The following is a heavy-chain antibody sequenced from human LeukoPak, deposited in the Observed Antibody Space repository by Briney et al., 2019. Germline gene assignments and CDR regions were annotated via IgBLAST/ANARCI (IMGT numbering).Heavy chain of an antibody. D-gene: IGHD3-10*01. CDR3: ARQVVRSLWAFDI. CDR2: IYYSGSI. V-gene: IGHV4-39*01. J-gene: IGHJ3*02. CDR1: GGSISTEDF. Sequence: SETQSLTCTVSGGSISTEDFWGWIRPPPGKGLEGIGIIYYSGSIYYNPPLESRLTISGDSSKNQFSLNLSSVTAADTALYYCARQVVRSLWAFDIWGQGTMVAVSS.